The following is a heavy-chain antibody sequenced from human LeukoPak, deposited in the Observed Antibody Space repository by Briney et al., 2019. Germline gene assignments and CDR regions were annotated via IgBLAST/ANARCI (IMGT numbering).Heavy chain of an antibody. J-gene: IGHJ4*02. CDR2: IYSGGTT. Sequence: GGSLRLSCAASGFTVSSNYMSWVRQAPGKGLEWVSVIYSGGTTYYADSVKGRFTISRGNSKNTLYLQMNSLRAGDTAVYYCARAAGGHYYDSSGYLNYWGQGTLVTVSS. D-gene: IGHD3-22*01. CDR3: ARAAGGHYYDSSGYLNY. V-gene: IGHV3-53*01. CDR1: GFTVSSNY.